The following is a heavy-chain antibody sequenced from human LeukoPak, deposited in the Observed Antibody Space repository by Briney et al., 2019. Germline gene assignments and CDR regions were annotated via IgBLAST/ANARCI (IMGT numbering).Heavy chain of an antibody. D-gene: IGHD1-26*01. J-gene: IGHJ4*02. CDR1: GFTFSSYA. V-gene: IGHV3-23*01. CDR3: AKGQRRVVGATFDY. CDR2: ITNSGGST. Sequence: GGSLRLSCAASGFTFSSYAMTWVRQAPGKGLEWVSGITNSGGSTYYADSVKGRFTISRDNSKNTLYLQMNSLRAEDTAVYYCAKGQRRVVGATFDYWGQGTLVTVSS.